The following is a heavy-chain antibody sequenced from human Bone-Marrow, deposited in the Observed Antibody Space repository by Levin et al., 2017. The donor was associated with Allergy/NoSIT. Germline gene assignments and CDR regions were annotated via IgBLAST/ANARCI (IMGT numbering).Heavy chain of an antibody. CDR2: IWHDGSND. CDR1: GFIVSNFA. Sequence: GESLKISCEASGFIVSNFAMHWVRQAPGKGLEWVAVIWHDGSNDYYLDAVKGRFIISRDNSKNKVYLQMNRLRAEDTGVYYCARDWALTGIDEPTILKDHWGQGTLVTVSS. D-gene: IGHD3-9*01. V-gene: IGHV3-33*01. CDR3: ARDWALTGIDEPTILKDH. J-gene: IGHJ4*02.